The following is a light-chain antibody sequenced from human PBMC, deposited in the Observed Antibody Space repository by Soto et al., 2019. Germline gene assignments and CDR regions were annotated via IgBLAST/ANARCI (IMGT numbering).Light chain of an antibody. CDR2: EVS. Sequence: QSALTQPASVSGSPGQSITISCTGTSSDIGIYNLVSWYQQHPGKAPKFMIYEVSKRTSGVSDRFSGSKFGNTASLTISGLQAEDLGYYYCCSYAGRVSYGFGGGTKVTVL. V-gene: IGLV2-23*02. J-gene: IGLJ1*01. CDR3: CSYAGRVSYG. CDR1: SSDIGIYNL.